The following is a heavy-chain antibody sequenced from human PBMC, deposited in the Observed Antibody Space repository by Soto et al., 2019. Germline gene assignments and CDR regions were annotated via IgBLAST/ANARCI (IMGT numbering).Heavy chain of an antibody. CDR3: ARYSGKYQGPIDY. V-gene: IGHV3-30*03. J-gene: IGHJ4*02. CDR1: GFTFSHYG. CDR2: ISYDGSNK. D-gene: IGHD1-26*01. Sequence: QVQLVESGGGVVQPGRSMRLSFAASGFTFSHYGIHWVRQAPGKGLEWLAVISYDGSNKHYADSVKGRFTVSRDNSKITLYLQMNSLRAEDTAVYFCARYSGKYQGPIDYWGQGTLVTVSS.